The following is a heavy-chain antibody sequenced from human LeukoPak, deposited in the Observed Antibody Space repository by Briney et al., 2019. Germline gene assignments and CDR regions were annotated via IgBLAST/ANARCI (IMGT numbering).Heavy chain of an antibody. D-gene: IGHD2-2*01. Sequence: ASVKVSSKASGYSFTSYGISWVRQAPGQGLEWMGWISGYNGKTRYAQNLQGRVTMTTDTSTSTAYMELRSLRSDDTAVYYCAKDGDCSSTSCHLSAFDYWGQGTLVTVSS. V-gene: IGHV1-18*01. CDR3: AKDGDCSSTSCHLSAFDY. CDR1: GYSFTSYG. J-gene: IGHJ4*02. CDR2: ISGYNGKT.